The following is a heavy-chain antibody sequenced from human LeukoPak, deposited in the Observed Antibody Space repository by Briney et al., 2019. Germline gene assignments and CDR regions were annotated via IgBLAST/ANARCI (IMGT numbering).Heavy chain of an antibody. CDR1: GFTFSNYW. Sequence: GGSLRLSCTTSGFTFSNYWMSWVRQAPGKGLEWVANIKQDGGEKYYVDSVKGRFTISRGNAKNSLYLQMNSLRAEDTAIYYCARAPIVVVPTWRPTYFDYWGQGTLVTVSS. V-gene: IGHV3-7*01. CDR3: ARAPIVVVPTWRPTYFDY. J-gene: IGHJ4*02. CDR2: IKQDGGEK. D-gene: IGHD2-2*01.